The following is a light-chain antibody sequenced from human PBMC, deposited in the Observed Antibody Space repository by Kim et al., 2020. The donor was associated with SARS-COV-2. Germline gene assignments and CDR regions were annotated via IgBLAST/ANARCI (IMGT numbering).Light chain of an antibody. Sequence: SYELTQSPSVSVSPGQTASITCSGDKLGDKYACWYQQKPGQSPVLVIHQDSKRPSGIPERFSGSNSGNTATLTISGTQAMDEADYYCQAWDSSWVFGGGT. CDR1: KLGDKY. V-gene: IGLV3-1*01. CDR3: QAWDSSWV. J-gene: IGLJ3*02. CDR2: QDS.